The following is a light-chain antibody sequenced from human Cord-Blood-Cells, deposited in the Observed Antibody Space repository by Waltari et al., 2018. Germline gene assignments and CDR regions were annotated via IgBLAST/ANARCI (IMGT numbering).Light chain of an antibody. J-gene: IGKJ2*01. Sequence: DIVMTQSPDSLAVSLGERATINCKSSQSVLYSSNNKNYLAWYQQKPGQPPKLLIYWASNRDSGVPDRFSGSGSGTDFTLPISSLQAEDVAVYYCQQYYSTPYTFGQGTKLAIK. CDR2: WAS. V-gene: IGKV4-1*01. CDR3: QQYYSTPYT. CDR1: QSVLYSSNNKNY.